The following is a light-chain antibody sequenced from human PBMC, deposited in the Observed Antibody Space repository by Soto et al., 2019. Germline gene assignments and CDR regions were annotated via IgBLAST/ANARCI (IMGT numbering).Light chain of an antibody. CDR3: QQRSNWPRT. Sequence: EIVMTQSPATLSVSQGERATLSCRASQSVSSYLAWYQQKPGQAPRLLIYDASNRATGIPARFSGSGSGTDFTLTISSLEPEDFAVYYCQQRSNWPRTFCQGTKVDIK. V-gene: IGKV3-11*01. J-gene: IGKJ1*01. CDR2: DAS. CDR1: QSVSSY.